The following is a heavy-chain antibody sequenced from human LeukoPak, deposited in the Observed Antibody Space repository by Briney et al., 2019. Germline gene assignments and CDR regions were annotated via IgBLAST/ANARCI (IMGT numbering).Heavy chain of an antibody. J-gene: IGHJ4*02. CDR2: ITHTGRT. Sequence: SETLSLTCAVYGGSLSGYFWSWIRQPPGKGLEWIGEITHTGRTNYNPSLKSRVALSENTPKDQFSLKLSSVTVADTAVYYCARIYGDYSDFEYWSQGTLVTVSS. D-gene: IGHD4-17*01. V-gene: IGHV4-34*01. CDR1: GGSLSGYF. CDR3: ARIYGDYSDFEY.